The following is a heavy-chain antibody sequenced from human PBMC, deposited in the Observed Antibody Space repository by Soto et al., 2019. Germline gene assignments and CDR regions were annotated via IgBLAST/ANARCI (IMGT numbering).Heavy chain of an antibody. J-gene: IGHJ5*02. Sequence: SETLSLTCTASGGSISSSSYYWGWIRQPPGKGLEWIGSIYYSGSTYYNPSLKSRVTISVDTSKNQFSLKLSSVTAADTAVYYCARTTIFGVVIILAGWFDPWGQGTLVTVSS. CDR3: ARTTIFGVVIILAGWFDP. CDR2: IYYSGST. D-gene: IGHD3-3*01. CDR1: GGSISSSSYY. V-gene: IGHV4-39*01.